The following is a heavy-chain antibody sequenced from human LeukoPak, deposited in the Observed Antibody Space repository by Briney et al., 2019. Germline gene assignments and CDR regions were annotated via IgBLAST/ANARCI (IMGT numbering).Heavy chain of an antibody. Sequence: SETLSLTCTVSGDSMRSYYWTWIRQPPGKGLEWIGYIYYTGSTNYSPSLKSRVTISVDTSKNQFSLKLSSVTAADTAVYYCARVSDYDFWSGDNWFDPWGQGTLVTVSS. CDR2: IYYTGST. D-gene: IGHD3-3*01. CDR1: GDSMRSYY. V-gene: IGHV4-59*01. CDR3: ARVSDYDFWSGDNWFDP. J-gene: IGHJ5*02.